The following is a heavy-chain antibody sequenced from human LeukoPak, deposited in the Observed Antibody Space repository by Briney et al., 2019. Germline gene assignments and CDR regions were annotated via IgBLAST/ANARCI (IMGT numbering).Heavy chain of an antibody. CDR2: IYTGGRT. V-gene: IGHV3-53*01. J-gene: IGHJ3*02. Sequence: GGSLRLSCAVSGFIVSDYYMCWVRQALGKSLEWVSVIYTGGRTLYADSVRGRATISRDSPKNTLYLQMDSLRAEDTAVYYCARDSSDFGDALDIWGQGTMVTVSS. CDR3: ARDSSDFGDALDI. CDR1: GFIVSDYY. D-gene: IGHD3-3*01.